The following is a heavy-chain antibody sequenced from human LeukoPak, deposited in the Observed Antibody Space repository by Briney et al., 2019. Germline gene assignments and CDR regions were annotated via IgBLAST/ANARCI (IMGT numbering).Heavy chain of an antibody. CDR2: ISAYNGNA. Sequence: ASVKVSCKASGYTFSRYGISWVRQAPGHGLEWMGWISAYNGNANYAQTLQDRVTMTTDTSTSTAYMDLRSLRSDDTAVYYCARTVDSYNWRENWFDPWGQGILVTVSS. J-gene: IGHJ5*02. D-gene: IGHD1-20*01. CDR1: GYTFSRYG. CDR3: ARTVDSYNWRENWFDP. V-gene: IGHV1-18*01.